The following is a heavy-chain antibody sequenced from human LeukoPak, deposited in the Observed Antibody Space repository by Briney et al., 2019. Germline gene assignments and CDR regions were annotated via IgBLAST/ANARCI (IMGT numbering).Heavy chain of an antibody. V-gene: IGHV1-69*13. CDR2: IIPIFGTA. Sequence: ASVKVSCKASGGTFSSYAISWVRQAPGQGLEWMGGIIPIFGTANYAQKFQGRVTITADESTSTAYMELSSLRSEDTAVYYCARDQVVVVPAAIGEHDAFDIWGQGTMVTVSS. D-gene: IGHD2-2*02. CDR3: ARDQVVVVPAAIGEHDAFDI. CDR1: GGTFSSYA. J-gene: IGHJ3*02.